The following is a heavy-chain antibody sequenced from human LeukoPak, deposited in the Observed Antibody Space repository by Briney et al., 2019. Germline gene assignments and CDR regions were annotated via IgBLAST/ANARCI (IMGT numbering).Heavy chain of an antibody. CDR3: ARDTYYYGSGNRADDY. CDR1: GGTFIGYA. J-gene: IGHJ4*02. D-gene: IGHD3-10*01. Sequence: ASVKVSCKASGGTFIGYAISWVRQAPGQGLEWMGRIIPIFGTANYAQKFQGRVTITTDESTSTAYMELSSLRSEDTAVYYCARDTYYYGSGNRADDYWGQGTLVTVSS. CDR2: IIPIFGTA. V-gene: IGHV1-69*05.